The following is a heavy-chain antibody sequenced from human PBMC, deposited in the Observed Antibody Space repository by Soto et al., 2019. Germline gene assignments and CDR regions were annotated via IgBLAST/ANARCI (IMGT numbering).Heavy chain of an antibody. V-gene: IGHV4-59*01. CDR3: ARFRCGGDCYYDS. CDR2: IYYSGST. Sequence: QVQLQESGPGLVKPSETLSLTCTVSGGSISSYYWSWIRQPPGKGLEWIGYIYYSGSTNYNPSLKSRVTISVDTPKNQFSLKLSSVTAADTAMYYCARFRCGGDCYYDSWGQGTLVTVSS. CDR1: GGSISSYY. J-gene: IGHJ4*02. D-gene: IGHD2-21*02.